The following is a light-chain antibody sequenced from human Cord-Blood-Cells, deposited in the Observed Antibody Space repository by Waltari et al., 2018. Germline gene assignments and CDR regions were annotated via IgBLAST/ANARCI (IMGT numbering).Light chain of an antibody. J-gene: IGKJ4*01. CDR3: MQALQTPT. V-gene: IGKV2-28*01. CDR1: QSLLHSNGYNY. Sequence: DIVMTQSPLSLPVTPGEPASISCRSSQSLLHSNGYNYLDWYLQKPGQSPQLLIYLGSNRASGVPDRFSGSGSGTDFTLKISRVEAEDVGVYYCMQALQTPTFGGGTKEEIK. CDR2: LGS.